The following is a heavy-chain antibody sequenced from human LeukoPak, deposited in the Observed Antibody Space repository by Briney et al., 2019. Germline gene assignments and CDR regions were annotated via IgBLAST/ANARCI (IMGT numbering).Heavy chain of an antibody. D-gene: IGHD3-10*01. CDR3: ASSVQRAYLDY. Sequence: SVKVSCKASGYTFTSYYMHWVRQAPGQGLEWMGIINPSGGSTSYAQKSQGRVTVTRDTSTSTVYMELSSLRSEDTAVYYCASSVQRAYLDYWGQGTLVTVSS. CDR2: INPSGGST. CDR1: GYTFTSYY. J-gene: IGHJ4*02. V-gene: IGHV1-46*01.